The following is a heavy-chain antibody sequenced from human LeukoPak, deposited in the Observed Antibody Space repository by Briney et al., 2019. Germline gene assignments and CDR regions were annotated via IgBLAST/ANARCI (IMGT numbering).Heavy chain of an antibody. D-gene: IGHD2-2*01. J-gene: IGHJ4*02. CDR3: AKDTGPTLPTANDG. CDR2: ISGDGDDT. CDR1: GFIFDDYA. V-gene: IGHV3-43*02. Sequence: GGSLRLSCAASGFIFDDYAMHWVRQAPGKGLEWVSVISGDGDDTYYADSVKGRFTISRGNSKNSLYLQMNSLRNDDTALYYCAKDTGPTLPTANDGWGQGTLVTVSS.